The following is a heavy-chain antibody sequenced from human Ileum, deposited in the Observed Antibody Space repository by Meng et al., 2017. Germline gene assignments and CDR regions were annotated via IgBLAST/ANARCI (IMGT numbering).Heavy chain of an antibody. V-gene: IGHV6-1*01. J-gene: IGHJ4*02. D-gene: IGHD6-19*01. CDR3: ARGWYSSGFHS. Sequence: QVQLQQSGPGLVTPSQTLSLTCSISGDSVSSDSGAWNWIRQSPSRGLEWLGRTFNRSKWNDDFAESVKSRITITTDTSKNQFSLQLNSVTPEDTAVYYCARGWYSSGFHSWGQGTLVTVSS. CDR1: GDSVSSDSGA. CDR2: TFNRSKWND.